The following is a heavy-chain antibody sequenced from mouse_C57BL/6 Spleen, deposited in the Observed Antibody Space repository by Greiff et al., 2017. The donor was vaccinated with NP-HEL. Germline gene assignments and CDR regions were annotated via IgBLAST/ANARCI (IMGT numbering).Heavy chain of an antibody. CDR3: AREGGLRLLRY. D-gene: IGHD3-2*02. V-gene: IGHV1-64*01. CDR1: GYTFTSYW. CDR2: IHPTSGST. Sequence: VQLQQPGAELVKPGASVKLSCKASGYTFTSYWMHWVKQRPGQGLEWIGLIHPTSGSTNYNEKFKSKATLTVDKSSSTAYMQLSSLTSEDSAVYYCAREGGLRLLRYGGKGTTLTVSS. J-gene: IGHJ2*01.